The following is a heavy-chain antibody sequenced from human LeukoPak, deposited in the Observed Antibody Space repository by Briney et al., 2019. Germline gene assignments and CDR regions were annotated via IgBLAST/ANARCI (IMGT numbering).Heavy chain of an antibody. D-gene: IGHD3-10*01. Sequence: ASVKVPCKASGYTFTSYGISWVRQAPGQGLEWMGWISAYNGNTNYAQKLQGRVTMTTDTSTSTAYMELRSLRSDDTAVYYCARGITMVRGVDHNWFDPWGQGTLVTVSS. CDR1: GYTFTSYG. CDR3: ARGITMVRGVDHNWFDP. CDR2: ISAYNGNT. J-gene: IGHJ5*02. V-gene: IGHV1-18*04.